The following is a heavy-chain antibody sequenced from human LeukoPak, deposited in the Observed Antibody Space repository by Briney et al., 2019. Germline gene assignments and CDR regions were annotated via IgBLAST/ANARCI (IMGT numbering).Heavy chain of an antibody. CDR3: ARDLVAAPTFVGY. CDR2: ISSSSSYI. V-gene: IGHV3-21*01. CDR1: GFTFSSYI. J-gene: IGHJ4*02. D-gene: IGHD2-15*01. Sequence: PGGSLRLSCAASGFTFSSYIMNWVRQAPGKGLEWVSSISSSSSYIYYADSVKGRFTISRDNAKNSLYLQMNSLRAEDTAVYYCARDLVAAPTFVGYWGQGTLVTVSS.